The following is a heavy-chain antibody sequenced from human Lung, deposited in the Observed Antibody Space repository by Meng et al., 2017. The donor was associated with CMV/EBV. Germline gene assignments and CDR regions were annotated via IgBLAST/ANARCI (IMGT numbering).Heavy chain of an antibody. V-gene: IGHV1-69*05. CDR2: IIPILGTA. D-gene: IGHD6-19*01. Sequence: SVKVSXKASGGTFSSYAISWVRQAPGQGLEWMGGIIPILGTANYAQKFQGRVTITTDESTSTAYMELSSLRSEDTAVYYCARGPGIAVAGLFDYWGQGTLVTVSS. CDR1: GGTFSSYA. J-gene: IGHJ4*02. CDR3: ARGPGIAVAGLFDY.